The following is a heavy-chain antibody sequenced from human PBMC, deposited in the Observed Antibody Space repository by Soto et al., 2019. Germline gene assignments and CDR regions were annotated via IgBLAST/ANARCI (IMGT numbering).Heavy chain of an antibody. J-gene: IGHJ6*02. CDR3: ARGWYHRVATMYYYYYGMDV. CDR1: GGSFSGYY. CDR2: INHSGST. D-gene: IGHD5-12*01. Sequence: KPSETLSLTCAVYGGSFSGYYWSWIRQPPGKGLEWIGEINHSGSTNYNPSLKSRVTISVDTSKNQFSLKLSSVTAADTAVYYCARGWYHRVATMYYYYYGMDVWGQGTTVTVSS. V-gene: IGHV4-34*01.